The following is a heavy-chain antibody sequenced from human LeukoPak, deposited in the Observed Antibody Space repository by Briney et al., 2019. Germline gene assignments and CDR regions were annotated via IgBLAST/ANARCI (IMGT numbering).Heavy chain of an antibody. Sequence: PSETLSLTCKVSDDSITTGDYYWSWIRQPPGKGLEWIGYIFYSGSTYYNPSLKSRVTISVDSSKNQFSLNLNSVTAADTAVYYCARGGGSSPSYWGQGTLVTVSS. D-gene: IGHD6-6*01. CDR2: IFYSGST. V-gene: IGHV4-30-4*01. CDR1: DDSITTGDYY. CDR3: ARGGGSSPSY. J-gene: IGHJ4*02.